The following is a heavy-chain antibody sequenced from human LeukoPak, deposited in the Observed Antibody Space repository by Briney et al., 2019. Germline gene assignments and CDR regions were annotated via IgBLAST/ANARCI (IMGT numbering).Heavy chain of an antibody. Sequence: GGSLRLSCAASGFTFSSYSMNWVRQAPGKGLEWVSYISSSSSTIYYADSVKGRFTISRDNAKNSLYLQMNSLRAEDTAVYYCARADYYYGMDVWGQGTTVTVSS. CDR1: GFTFSSYS. CDR3: ARADYYYGMDV. J-gene: IGHJ6*02. CDR2: ISSSSSTI. V-gene: IGHV3-48*01.